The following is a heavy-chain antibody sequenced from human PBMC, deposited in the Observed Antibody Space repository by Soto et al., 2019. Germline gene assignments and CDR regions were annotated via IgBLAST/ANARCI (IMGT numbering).Heavy chain of an antibody. J-gene: IGHJ4*02. D-gene: IGHD5-18*01. CDR1: GYTFIYYY. CDR3: ARRDSSGSFDY. V-gene: IGHV1-2*02. Sequence: ASVKVSCKASGYTFIYYYIHWVRLAPGHGPEWMGWINPKSGGTSHAQEFQGRVTMTRDTSTSTVYMELSRLTSDDRAVYYCARRDSSGSFDYWGQGTSVTVSS. CDR2: INPKSGGT.